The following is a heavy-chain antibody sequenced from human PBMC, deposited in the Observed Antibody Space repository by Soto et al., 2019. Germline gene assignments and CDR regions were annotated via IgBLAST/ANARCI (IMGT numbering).Heavy chain of an antibody. CDR1: GDSVSSNSAA. J-gene: IGHJ4*02. D-gene: IGHD2-15*01. CDR3: ARVGGYWNGGVYFDY. V-gene: IGHV6-1*01. CDR2: TYYRSKWYN. Sequence: SQTLSLTCAISGDSVSSNSAAWNWIRQSPSRGLEWLGRTYYRSKWYNDYAVSVKSRITINPDTSKNQSSLQLNSVTPEDTAVYYCARVGGYWNGGVYFDYWGQGTLVTVSS.